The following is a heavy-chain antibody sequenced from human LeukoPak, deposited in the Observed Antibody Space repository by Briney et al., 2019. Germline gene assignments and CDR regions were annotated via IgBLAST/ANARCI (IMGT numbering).Heavy chain of an antibody. CDR1: GFSFSTYA. D-gene: IGHD3-3*01. J-gene: IGHJ3*02. CDR3: AKRDNNDYYTGLHVFDI. Sequence: GGSLRLSCAASGFSFSTYAMTWVRQAPGKGPEWVSGISGSGDRTYYTDSVKGRFTVSRDNSKNTLDLQMNSLRAEDTAVYYCAKRDNNDYYTGLHVFDIWGQGTMVTVSS. CDR2: ISGSGDRT. V-gene: IGHV3-23*01.